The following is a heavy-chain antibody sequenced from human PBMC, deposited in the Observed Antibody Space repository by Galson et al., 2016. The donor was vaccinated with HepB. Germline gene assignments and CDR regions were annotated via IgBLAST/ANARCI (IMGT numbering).Heavy chain of an antibody. CDR3: AKGLRVSGPEDFFDN. V-gene: IGHV3-23*01. Sequence: SLRLSCAASGFIFSNYGMHWVRQAPGKGLEWVSPISDNGTSTFYADSAKGRFTVSRDNARNMLYLEINSLSAEDTALSYCAKGLRVSGPEDFFDNWGPGTLVTVSS. J-gene: IGHJ4*02. CDR1: GFIFSNYG. D-gene: IGHD2-15*01. CDR2: ISDNGTST.